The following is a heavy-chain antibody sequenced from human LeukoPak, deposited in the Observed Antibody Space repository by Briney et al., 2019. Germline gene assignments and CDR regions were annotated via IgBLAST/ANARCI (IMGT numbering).Heavy chain of an antibody. D-gene: IGHD3-10*01. CDR2: IYSGGST. V-gene: IGHV3-66*01. Sequence: GGSLRLSCAASGFTVSSYYMSWVRQAPGKGLEWVAVIYSGGSTYYAHPVKSRVTLSSDNSKNTLYLQRNSLRAQDTAVYYGARGGGSDYWGKGTRVTVSS. J-gene: IGHJ4*02. CDR1: GFTVSSYY. CDR3: ARGGGSDY.